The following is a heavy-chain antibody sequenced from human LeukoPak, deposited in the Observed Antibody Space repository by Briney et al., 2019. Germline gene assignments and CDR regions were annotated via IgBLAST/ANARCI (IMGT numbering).Heavy chain of an antibody. V-gene: IGHV1-18*01. Sequence: ASVKVSCKASGYTFTSYGISWVRQAPGQGLEWMGWISAYNGNTNYAQKLQGRVTMTTDTSTSTAYMELRSLRSGDTAVYYCARADRPYCGGDCYSYWGQGTLVTVSS. CDR1: GYTFTSYG. CDR2: ISAYNGNT. CDR3: ARADRPYCGGDCYSY. D-gene: IGHD2-21*01. J-gene: IGHJ4*02.